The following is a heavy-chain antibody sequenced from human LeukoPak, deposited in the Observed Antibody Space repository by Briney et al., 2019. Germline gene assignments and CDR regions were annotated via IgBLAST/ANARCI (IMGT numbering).Heavy chain of an antibody. V-gene: IGHV3-30*02. CDR2: IRHDGTIK. J-gene: IGHJ4*02. D-gene: IGHD3-9*01. Sequence: GGSLRLSCTASGFTFSIYGMSWVRQAPGKGLEWVAFIRHDGTIKYYADSVKGRFTISRDNSENTLYLQLNSLRAEDTAVYYCAKDSLTDIDYWGQGTLVTVSS. CDR3: AKDSLTDIDY. CDR1: GFTFSIYG.